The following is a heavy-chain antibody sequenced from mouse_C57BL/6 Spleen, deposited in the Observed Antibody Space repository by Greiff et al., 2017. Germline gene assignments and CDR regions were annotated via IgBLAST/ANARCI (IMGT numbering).Heavy chain of an antibody. Sequence: VQLQQSGAELVRPGASVKLSCTASGFNIKDDYMHWVKQRPEQGLEWIGWIDPENGDTESASKFQGKATITADTSSNTAYLQLSSLTSEDTAVYYCTTDYYGSREYFDYWGQGITLTVSS. CDR2: IDPENGDT. CDR3: TTDYYGSREYFDY. V-gene: IGHV14-4*01. CDR1: GFNIKDDY. D-gene: IGHD1-1*01. J-gene: IGHJ2*01.